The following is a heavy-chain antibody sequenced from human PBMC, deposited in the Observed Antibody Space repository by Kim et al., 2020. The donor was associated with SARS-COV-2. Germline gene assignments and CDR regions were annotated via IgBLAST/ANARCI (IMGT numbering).Heavy chain of an antibody. V-gene: IGHV3-33*06. J-gene: IGHJ6*01. CDR2: IWFDGSNK. Sequence: GGSLRLSCAASGFTFSRYGMHWVRQAPGKGLEWVAVIWFDGSNKYYADSVKGRFTIPRDNSKNTLYLQMNSLRAEDTAVYYCAKDLGRQYYDSSGYYYLPIYYYYGMDVWGQGTTVTVPS. CDR3: AKDLGRQYYDSSGYYYLPIYYYYGMDV. D-gene: IGHD3-22*01. CDR1: GFTFSRYG.